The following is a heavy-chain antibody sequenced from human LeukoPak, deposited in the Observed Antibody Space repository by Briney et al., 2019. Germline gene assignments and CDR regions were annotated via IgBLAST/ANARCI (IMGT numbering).Heavy chain of an antibody. J-gene: IGHJ4*02. CDR2: IRYDGSNK. Sequence: GGSLRLSCAASGFTFSSYGMHWVRQAPGKGLEWVAFIRYDGSNKYYADSVKGRFTISRDNSKSTLYLQMNSLRAEDTAVYYCAKRRGSGSYVPFDYWGQGTLVTVSS. CDR1: GFTFSSYG. CDR3: AKRRGSGSYVPFDY. D-gene: IGHD1-26*01. V-gene: IGHV3-30*02.